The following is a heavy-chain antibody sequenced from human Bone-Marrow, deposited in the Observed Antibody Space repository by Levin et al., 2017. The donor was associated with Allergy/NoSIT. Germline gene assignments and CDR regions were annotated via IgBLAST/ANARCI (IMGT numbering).Heavy chain of an antibody. Sequence: PRASVKVSCKASGGTFSSYAISWVRQAPGQGLEWMGRIIPILGIANYAQKFQGRVTITADKSTSTAYMELSSLRSEDTAVYYCARSKAWGNLDTAMGQFDYWGQGTLVTVSS. D-gene: IGHD5-18*01. CDR1: GGTFSSYA. CDR2: IIPILGIA. J-gene: IGHJ4*02. V-gene: IGHV1-69*04. CDR3: ARSKAWGNLDTAMGQFDY.